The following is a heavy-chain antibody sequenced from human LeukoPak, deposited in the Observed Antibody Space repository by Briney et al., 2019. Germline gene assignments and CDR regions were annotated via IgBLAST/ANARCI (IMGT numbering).Heavy chain of an antibody. CDR2: ISYSGST. V-gene: IGHV4-31*03. Sequence: SETLSLTCTVSGGSISSGGYYWSWIRQHPGKGLEWIGYISYSGSTYYNPSLKSRVTISVDTSKNQFSLKLSSVTAADTAVYYCARATYYYDSSGYAYWGQGTLVTVSS. CDR1: GGSISSGGYY. J-gene: IGHJ4*02. CDR3: ARATYYYDSSGYAY. D-gene: IGHD3-22*01.